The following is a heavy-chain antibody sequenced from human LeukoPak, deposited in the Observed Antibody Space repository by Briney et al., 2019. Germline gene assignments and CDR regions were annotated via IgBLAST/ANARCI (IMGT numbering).Heavy chain of an antibody. Sequence: GGSLRLSCAASGFTFSSYSMNWVRQAPGKGLEWVSGISWNSGSIGYADSVKGRFTISRDNAKNSLYLQMNSLRAEDTALYYCAKMSLGVRGDADYWGQGTLVTVSS. CDR2: ISWNSGSI. CDR3: AKMSLGVRGDADY. J-gene: IGHJ4*02. V-gene: IGHV3-9*01. CDR1: GFTFSSYS. D-gene: IGHD3-10*01.